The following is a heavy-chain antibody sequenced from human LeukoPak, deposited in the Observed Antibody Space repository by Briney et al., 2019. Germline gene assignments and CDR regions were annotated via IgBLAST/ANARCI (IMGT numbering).Heavy chain of an antibody. Sequence: GGSLRLSRAASGFTFSSYEMNWVRQAPGKGLEWVSYISSSGSTIYYADSVKGRFTISRDNAKNSLYLQMNSLRAEDTAVYYCARRGGGDSSGYYYTWGQGTLVTVSS. J-gene: IGHJ5*02. CDR1: GFTFSSYE. CDR2: ISSSGSTI. D-gene: IGHD3-22*01. CDR3: ARRGGGDSSGYYYT. V-gene: IGHV3-48*03.